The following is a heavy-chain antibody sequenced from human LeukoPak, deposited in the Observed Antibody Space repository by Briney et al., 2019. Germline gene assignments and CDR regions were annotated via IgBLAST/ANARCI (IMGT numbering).Heavy chain of an antibody. Sequence: SETLSLTCTVSGGSISSYYWSWIRQPPGKGLEWIGYIYYSGSTNYNPSLKSRVTISVDTSKNQFSLKLSSVTAADTAVYYCARGNIWEGSGTQGYFDYWGQGTLVTVSS. CDR1: GGSISSYY. J-gene: IGHJ4*02. V-gene: IGHV4-59*12. CDR3: ARGNIWEGSGTQGYFDY. D-gene: IGHD3-10*01. CDR2: IYYSGST.